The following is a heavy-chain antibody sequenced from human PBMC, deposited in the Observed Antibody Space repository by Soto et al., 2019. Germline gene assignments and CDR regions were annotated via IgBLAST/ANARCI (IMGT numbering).Heavy chain of an antibody. J-gene: IGHJ3*02. Sequence: QLQLQESGPGLVQPSETLSLTCTVSGGSISSSSYYWGWIRQPPGQGLEWIGRIYYSGSTYYNPSLKSRVTISVDTSKNRFSLKLSSVTAADTAVYYCARTEDYVASFDIWGQGTMVTVSS. CDR2: IYYSGST. V-gene: IGHV4-39*01. D-gene: IGHD3-16*01. CDR3: ARTEDYVASFDI. CDR1: GGSISSSSYY.